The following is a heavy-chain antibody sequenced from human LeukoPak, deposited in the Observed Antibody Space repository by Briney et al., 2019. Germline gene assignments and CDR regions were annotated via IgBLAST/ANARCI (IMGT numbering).Heavy chain of an antibody. D-gene: IGHD3-3*01. V-gene: IGHV4-30-4*08. CDR1: GGSISSGDYY. CDR3: ARENYDFWSGYPYNWFDP. Sequence: PSETLSLTCPVSGGSISSGDYYWSWIRQPPGKGLEWIGYIYYSGSTYYNPSLKSRVTISVDTSKNQFSLKLSSVTAADTAVYYCARENYDFWSGYPYNWFDPWGQGTLVTVSS. J-gene: IGHJ5*02. CDR2: IYYSGST.